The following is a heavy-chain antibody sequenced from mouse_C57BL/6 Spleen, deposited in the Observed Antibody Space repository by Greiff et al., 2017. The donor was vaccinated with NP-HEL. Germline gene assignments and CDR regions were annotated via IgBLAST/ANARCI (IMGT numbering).Heavy chain of an antibody. CDR1: GYAFSSYW. V-gene: IGHV1-80*01. Sequence: QVQLQQSGAELVKPGASVKISCKASGYAFSSYWMNWVKQRPGKGLEWIGQIYPGDGDTNYNGKFKGKATLTADKSSSTAYMQLSSLTAEDSAVYCCARERGHYGNYGFAYWGQGTLVTVSA. CDR2: IYPGDGDT. J-gene: IGHJ3*01. D-gene: IGHD2-1*01. CDR3: ARERGHYGNYGFAY.